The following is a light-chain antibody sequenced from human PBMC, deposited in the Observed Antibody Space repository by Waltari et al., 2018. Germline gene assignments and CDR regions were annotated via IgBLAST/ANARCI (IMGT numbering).Light chain of an antibody. CDR2: LAS. CDR1: RPVLSSANNKNY. V-gene: IGKV4-1*01. CDR3: HQFYVAPHT. Sequence: DIVMTQPQDSLPGSLAEGATITSKSTRPVLSSANNKNYFAWYHQKPGQPPKLLIYLASTRESGVPDRFSGSGSGTDFTLTISSLQAEDVAVYYCHQFYVAPHTFGQGTRLVIK. J-gene: IGKJ2*01.